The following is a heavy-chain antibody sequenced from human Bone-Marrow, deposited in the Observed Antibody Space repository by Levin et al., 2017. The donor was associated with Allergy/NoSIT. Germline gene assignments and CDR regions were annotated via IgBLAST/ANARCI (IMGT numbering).Heavy chain of an antibody. CDR2: IKPDGTET. CDR1: RLTLSTSW. V-gene: IGHV3-7*01. D-gene: IGHD5-12*01. Sequence: GESLKISCTASRLTLSTSWMSWVRQAPGKGLEWVANIKPDGTETNYVDSVKGRFTISRDNAKDSLYLQMNSLRVEDTAVYFCGRGGWYSEYWGLGTRVTVSS. J-gene: IGHJ4*02. CDR3: GRGGWYSEY.